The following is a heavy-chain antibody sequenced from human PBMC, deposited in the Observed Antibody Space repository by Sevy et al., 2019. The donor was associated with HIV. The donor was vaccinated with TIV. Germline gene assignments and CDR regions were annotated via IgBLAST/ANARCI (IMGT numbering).Heavy chain of an antibody. V-gene: IGHV1-69*13. CDR3: ARGGGNGWYYFDY. D-gene: IGHD6-19*01. J-gene: IGHJ4*02. Sequence: ASVKVSCKASGGTFSRYGISWVRQAPGQGLEWMGGIIPILGTVNYAQKFQGRVTITAYESTKTAYMELSSLRSGDTAVYYCARGGGNGWYYFDYWGQETLVTVSS. CDR1: GGTFSRYG. CDR2: IIPILGTV.